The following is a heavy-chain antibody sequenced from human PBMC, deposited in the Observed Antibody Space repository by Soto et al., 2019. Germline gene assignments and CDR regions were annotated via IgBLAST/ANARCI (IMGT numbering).Heavy chain of an antibody. J-gene: IGHJ6*02. CDR3: AKSYYYDSSGSIMDV. V-gene: IGHV3-30*18. CDR2: ISYDGSNK. Sequence: GGSLRLSCAASGFTFCSYGMHWVRQAPGKGLEWVAVISYDGSNKYYADSVKGRFTISRDNSKNTLYLQMNSLRAEDTAVYYCAKSYYYDSSGSIMDVWGQGTTVTVSS. CDR1: GFTFCSYG. D-gene: IGHD3-22*01.